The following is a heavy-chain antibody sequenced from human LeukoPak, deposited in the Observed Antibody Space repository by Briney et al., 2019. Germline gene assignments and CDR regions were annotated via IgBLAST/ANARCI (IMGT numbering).Heavy chain of an antibody. Sequence: ASVKVSRKASGYTFTGYHMHGVRQAPGQGLEWMGWINPNSGGTNYAQKFQGRVTMTRDTSINTAYMELSSLRSDDTAVYYCARGRLIVGAPRLREDIWGQGTMVTVSS. D-gene: IGHD1-26*01. CDR1: GYTFTGYH. J-gene: IGHJ3*02. V-gene: IGHV1-2*02. CDR2: INPNSGGT. CDR3: ARGRLIVGAPRLREDI.